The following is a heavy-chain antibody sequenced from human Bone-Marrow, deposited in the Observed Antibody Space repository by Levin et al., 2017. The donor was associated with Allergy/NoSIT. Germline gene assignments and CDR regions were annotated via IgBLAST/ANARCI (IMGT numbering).Heavy chain of an antibody. V-gene: IGHV3-23*01. J-gene: IGHJ4*02. CDR2: IRGSDDNT. D-gene: IGHD4-11*01. CDR1: GFNFNAYG. Sequence: QAGGSLRLSCAVSGFNFNAYGMTWVRQAPGKGLEWVSTIRGSDDNTYYTDSVRGRFTISRDTSEDTLYLQMNSLRADDTAVYYCATFDYSSYGYYFDYWGQGTLVTVSS. CDR3: ATFDYSSYGYYFDY.